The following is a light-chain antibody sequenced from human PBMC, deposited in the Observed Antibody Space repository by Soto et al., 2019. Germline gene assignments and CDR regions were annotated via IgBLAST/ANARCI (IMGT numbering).Light chain of an antibody. CDR1: QSVSRY. CDR3: QQRSNWLIT. V-gene: IGKV3-11*01. CDR2: DAS. Sequence: EIVLTQSPATLSLSPGERATLSSRASQSVSRYLAWYKQKPGQAPRVLIYDASNRATGIPARFSGSGSGTEFTLTISSLQPEDFAVYYCQQRSNWLITFGQGTRLEIK. J-gene: IGKJ5*01.